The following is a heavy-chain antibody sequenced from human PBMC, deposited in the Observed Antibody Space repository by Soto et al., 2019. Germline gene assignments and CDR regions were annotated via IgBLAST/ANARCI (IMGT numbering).Heavy chain of an antibody. V-gene: IGHV4-39*01. D-gene: IGHD2-15*01. CDR3: ARPQGYPYYYYMDV. Sequence: SETLSLTCTVSGGSISSSSYYWGWIRQPPGKGLEWIGSIYYSGSTYYNPSLKSRVTISVDTSKNQFSLKLSSVTAADTAVYYCARPQGYPYYYYMDVWGKGTTVTVSS. J-gene: IGHJ6*03. CDR2: IYYSGST. CDR1: GGSISSSSYY.